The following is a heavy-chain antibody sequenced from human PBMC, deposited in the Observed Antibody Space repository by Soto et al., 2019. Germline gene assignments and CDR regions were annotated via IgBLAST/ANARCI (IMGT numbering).Heavy chain of an antibody. Sequence: GSLRLSCAASGFTFINYAMSWVRQAPGKGLEWVSGISGSGGSTYNADSVEGRFTISRDNSKKTLYLEMNSLRAEDTAVYYCAKVHYYDGSGSYHYYGMDVWGQGITVTVSS. D-gene: IGHD3-22*01. CDR2: ISGSGGST. V-gene: IGHV3-23*01. CDR3: AKVHYYDGSGSYHYYGMDV. CDR1: GFTFINYA. J-gene: IGHJ6*02.